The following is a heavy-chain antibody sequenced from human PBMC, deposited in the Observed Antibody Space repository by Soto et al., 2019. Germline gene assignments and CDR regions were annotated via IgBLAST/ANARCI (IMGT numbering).Heavy chain of an antibody. D-gene: IGHD5-18*01. CDR2: ISGSDGRT. Sequence: LRLSCAASGFTFSSYAMSWVRQAPLKGLEWVSTISGSDGRTYSTDSVKGRFTISRDNSRNTAYLQMNSLRVEDTAVYYCAKGVSQYTPLALFDYWGRGTLVTVSS. V-gene: IGHV3-23*01. J-gene: IGHJ4*02. CDR3: AKGVSQYTPLALFDY. CDR1: GFTFSSYA.